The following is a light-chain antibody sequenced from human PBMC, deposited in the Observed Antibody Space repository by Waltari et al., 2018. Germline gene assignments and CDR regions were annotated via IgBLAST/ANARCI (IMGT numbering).Light chain of an antibody. Sequence: EIVLTQSPGTLSLSPGERATLSCRASQSISSTYLAWYQQKPGQAPRLLSYGASSRATGIPDRFSGGGSGTDFTLTISRLEPEDFAVYYCQQYGSSALYTFGPGTKVDIK. CDR2: GAS. V-gene: IGKV3-20*01. CDR3: QQYGSSALYT. CDR1: QSISSTY. J-gene: IGKJ3*01.